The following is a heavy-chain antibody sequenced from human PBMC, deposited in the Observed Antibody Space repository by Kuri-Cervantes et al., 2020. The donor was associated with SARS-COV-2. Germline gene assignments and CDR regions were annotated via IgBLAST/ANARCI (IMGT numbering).Heavy chain of an antibody. J-gene: IGHJ4*02. CDR2: ISSISSYI. CDR1: GSTFRDYY. CDR3: ASGEIAASGTICYFDY. V-gene: IGHV3-11*06. D-gene: IGHD1-7*01. Sequence: LSLTCAASGSTFRDYYLSWIRPAPGKGLEWVSSISSISSYIYYAGSVKGRFTISRDNPKNSLYLQMNSLRAGDTAVYYCASGEIAASGTICYFDYWGQGTLVTVSS.